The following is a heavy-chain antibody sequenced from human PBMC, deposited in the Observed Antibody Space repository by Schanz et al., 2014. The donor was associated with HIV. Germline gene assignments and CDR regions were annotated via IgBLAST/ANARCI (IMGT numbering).Heavy chain of an antibody. V-gene: IGHV3-30*04. CDR2: IWYDGSNK. J-gene: IGHJ6*02. CDR1: GFTFSNYA. CDR3: AKDNGWPLASYYGMDV. Sequence: QVQLVESGGGVVQPGRSLRLSCAVSGFTFSNYAMHWVRQAPGKGLEWVAVIWYDGSNKYYADSVKGRFTISRDNSKKTLYLQMNSLRAEDTALYYCAKDNGWPLASYYGMDVWGQGTTVTVSS. D-gene: IGHD6-19*01.